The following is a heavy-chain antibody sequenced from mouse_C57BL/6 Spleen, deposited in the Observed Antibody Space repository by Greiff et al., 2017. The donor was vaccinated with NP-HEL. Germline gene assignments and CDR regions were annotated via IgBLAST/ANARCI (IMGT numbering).Heavy chain of an antibody. J-gene: IGHJ1*03. CDR3: AIYYGKLDWYFDV. D-gene: IGHD2-1*01. V-gene: IGHV1-80*01. Sequence: VKLMESGAELVKPGASVKISCKASGYAFSSYWMNWVKQRPGKGLEWIEQIYPGDGDTNYNGKFKGKATLTADKSSSTAYMQLSSLTSEDSAVYFCAIYYGKLDWYFDVWGTGTTVTVSS. CDR1: GYAFSSYW. CDR2: IYPGDGDT.